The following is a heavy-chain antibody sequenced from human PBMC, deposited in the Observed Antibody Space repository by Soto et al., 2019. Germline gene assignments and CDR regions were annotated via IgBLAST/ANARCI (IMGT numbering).Heavy chain of an antibody. CDR2: IYYSGST. Sequence: SQTLSLTCTVSGGSISSGDYYWSWIRQPPGKGLEWIGYIYYSGSTYYNPSLKSRVTISVDTSKNQFSLKLSSVTAADTAVYYCARDRTTVTPLYYYYYGMDVWGQGTTVTVSS. V-gene: IGHV4-30-4*01. D-gene: IGHD4-17*01. J-gene: IGHJ6*02. CDR1: GGSISSGDYY. CDR3: ARDRTTVTPLYYYYYGMDV.